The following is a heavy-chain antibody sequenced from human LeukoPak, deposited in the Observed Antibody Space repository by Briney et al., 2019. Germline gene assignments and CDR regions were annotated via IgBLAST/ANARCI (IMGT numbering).Heavy chain of an antibody. CDR2: ISGSGGST. D-gene: IGHD4-23*01. Sequence: AGGSLRLSCAASGFTFSSYAMSWVRQAPGKGLEWVSAISGSGGSTYYADSVKGRFTISRDNSKNTLYLQMNSLRAEDTAVYYCAKTPQSPGPVVTPWGDAFDIWGQGTMVTVSS. V-gene: IGHV3-23*01. CDR3: AKTPQSPGPVVTPWGDAFDI. J-gene: IGHJ3*02. CDR1: GFTFSSYA.